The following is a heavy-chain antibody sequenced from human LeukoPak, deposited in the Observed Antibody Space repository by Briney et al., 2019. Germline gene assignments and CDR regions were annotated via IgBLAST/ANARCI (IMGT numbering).Heavy chain of an antibody. V-gene: IGHV1-18*01. Sequence: ASVKVSCKASGYTFTSYGISWVRQAPRQGLEWMGWISAYNGNTNYAQKLQGRVTMTTDTSTSTAYMELRSLRSDDTAVYYCARDAKYYDFWSGYCWFDPWGQGTLVTVSS. CDR3: ARDAKYYDFWSGYCWFDP. J-gene: IGHJ5*02. CDR1: GYTFTSYG. CDR2: ISAYNGNT. D-gene: IGHD3-3*01.